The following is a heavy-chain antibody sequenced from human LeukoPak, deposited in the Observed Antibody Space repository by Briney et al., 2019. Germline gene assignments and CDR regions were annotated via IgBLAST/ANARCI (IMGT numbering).Heavy chain of an antibody. CDR3: TRTVHGDY. J-gene: IGHJ4*02. CDR2: ISPSGNTI. V-gene: IGHV3-48*03. Sequence: GGSLRLSCAASGFTFSSYEMNWVRQGPGKGLEWVSYISPSGNTIYYADSVKGRFTISRDNAWNTLSLQMNSLRAEDTALYYCTRTVHGDYSGQGTQVTVSS. D-gene: IGHD4-17*01. CDR1: GFTFSSYE.